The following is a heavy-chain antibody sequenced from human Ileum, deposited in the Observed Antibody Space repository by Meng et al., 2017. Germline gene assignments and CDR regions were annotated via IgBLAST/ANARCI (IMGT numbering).Heavy chain of an antibody. CDR3: ARDRGVRDLDY. D-gene: IGHD3-10*01. CDR2: IWSDGSNE. Sequence: HVHLVGSGGAVLQPVRSLSLSCVAFVISFSTAGWHWFPPAPGKGLEWVVMIWSDGSNEYFADSVKGRFTISRDNSKNTLYLQMDSPRAEDTAVYYCARDRGVRDLDYWGQGTLVTVSS. J-gene: IGHJ4*02. V-gene: IGHV3-33*01. CDR1: VISFSTAG.